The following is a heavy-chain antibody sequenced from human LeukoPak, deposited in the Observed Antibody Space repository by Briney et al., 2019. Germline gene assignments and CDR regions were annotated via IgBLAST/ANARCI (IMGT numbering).Heavy chain of an antibody. CDR3: ARGGYYDILTGYETVDAFDI. Sequence: GASVKVSCKASGYTFTRYAITWVRQAPGQGPEWMGRISVHNGNTNYAQKLQGRVSMTTDTSTTTAYMELRSLRSDDTAVYYCARGGYYDILTGYETVDAFDIWGQGTMVTVSP. D-gene: IGHD3-9*01. CDR2: ISVHNGNT. J-gene: IGHJ3*02. CDR1: GYTFTRYA. V-gene: IGHV1-18*01.